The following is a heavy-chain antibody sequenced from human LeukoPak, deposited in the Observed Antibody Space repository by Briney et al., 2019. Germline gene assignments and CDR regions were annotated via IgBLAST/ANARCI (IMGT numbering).Heavy chain of an antibody. J-gene: IGHJ5*02. CDR2: INPNSGDT. V-gene: IGHV1-2*02. D-gene: IGHD3-22*01. CDR1: GYTFTCYY. Sequence: ASVKVSCKASGYTFTCYYMHWVRHGPGQGLEWMGWINPNSGDTNYAQRFQGRVTMTRDTSISTAYMELSRLTSDDTAVYYCARRLYYYDSSASGWFDPWGQGTLVTVSS. CDR3: ARRLYYYDSSASGWFDP.